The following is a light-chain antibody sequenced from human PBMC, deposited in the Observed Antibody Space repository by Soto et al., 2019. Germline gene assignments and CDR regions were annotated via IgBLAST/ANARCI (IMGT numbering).Light chain of an antibody. CDR2: AAS. Sequence: DIQLTQSPSFLSASVGDRVTITCRASQGISSYLAWYQQKPGKAPKLLIYAASTLQSGVPSRFSCSGSGTEFTLPISCLHPEDVATYYYQHLKSDPITVGRGTRLEIK. CDR3: QHLKSDPIT. CDR1: QGISSY. V-gene: IGKV1-9*01. J-gene: IGKJ5*01.